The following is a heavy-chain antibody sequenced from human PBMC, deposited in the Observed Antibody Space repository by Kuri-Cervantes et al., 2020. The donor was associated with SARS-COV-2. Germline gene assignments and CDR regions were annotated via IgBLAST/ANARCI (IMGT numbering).Heavy chain of an antibody. J-gene: IGHJ4*02. Sequence: GEALKISCIASGILFSSYEMNWVRQAPGKVLEWIPYISSNGNTIYYTDSVKSRFTISRDNAKDSLDLQMNRLRAEDTAIYYFVRDHDFWSGYSTGPLDYWGQGTLVTVSS. CDR1: GILFSSYE. V-gene: IGHV3-48*03. D-gene: IGHD3-3*01. CDR2: ISSNGNTI. CDR3: VRDHDFWSGYSTGPLDY.